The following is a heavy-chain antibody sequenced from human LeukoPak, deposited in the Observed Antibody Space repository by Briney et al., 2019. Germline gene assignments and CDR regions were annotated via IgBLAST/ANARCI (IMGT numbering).Heavy chain of an antibody. CDR3: ARPTYYFDTDGPSGGVVGDDAFDI. CDR2: IYYSGST. V-gene: IGHV4-39*07. Sequence: ASETESLTCTVSGGSITSSSYYWRWIRQPPGKGLEWIGNIYYSGSTYYNPSLESRVTISIDKSKNQFSLKLTSVTAADTAVYYCARPTYYFDTDGPSGGVVGDDAFDIWGQGTMVTVSS. D-gene: IGHD3-9*01. J-gene: IGHJ3*02. CDR1: GGSITSSSYY.